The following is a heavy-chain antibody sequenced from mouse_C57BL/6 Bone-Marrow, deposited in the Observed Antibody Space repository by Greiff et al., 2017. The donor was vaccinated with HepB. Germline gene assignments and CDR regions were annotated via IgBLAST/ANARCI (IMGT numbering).Heavy chain of an antibody. CDR2: ISSGGSYT. CDR1: GFTFSSYG. D-gene: IGHD4-1*01. CDR3: ARNRGGTGTYYFDY. V-gene: IGHV5-6*02. J-gene: IGHJ2*01. Sequence: DVMLVESGGDLVKPGGSLKLSCAASGFTFSSYGMSWVRQTPDKRLEWVATISSGGSYTYYPDSVKGRITISRANAKNTLYLQMGILKSEDTAMYCCARNRGGTGTYYFDYWGQGTTLTVSS.